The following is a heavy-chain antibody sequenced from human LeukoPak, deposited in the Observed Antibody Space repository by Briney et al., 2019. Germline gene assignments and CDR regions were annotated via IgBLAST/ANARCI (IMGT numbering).Heavy chain of an antibody. Sequence: PGGSLRLSCAASGFTFSSYSMNWVRQAPGKGLEWVSSIGSSSSYIYYADSVKGRFTISRDNAKNSLYLQMNSLRAEDTAVYYCARGRYCSSTSCYTNYYYGMDVWGQGTTVTVSS. CDR1: GFTFSSYS. CDR2: IGSSSSYI. CDR3: ARGRYCSSTSCYTNYYYGMDV. V-gene: IGHV3-21*01. J-gene: IGHJ6*02. D-gene: IGHD2-2*02.